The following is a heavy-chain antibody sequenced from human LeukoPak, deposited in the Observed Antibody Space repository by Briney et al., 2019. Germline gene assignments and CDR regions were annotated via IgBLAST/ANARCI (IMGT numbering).Heavy chain of an antibody. CDR1: GFTFSSYA. CDR2: ISGNDVAT. J-gene: IGHJ4*02. CDR3: AKGPRFYSNYVNY. V-gene: IGHV3-23*01. D-gene: IGHD4-11*01. Sequence: PGGSLRLSCAASGFTFSSYAMSWVRQAPGKGLEWVSCISGNDVATYYAESVRGRFAISRDNSKNNLYLQMNSLRAEETATYYCAKGPRFYSNYVNYWGQGTLVTVSS.